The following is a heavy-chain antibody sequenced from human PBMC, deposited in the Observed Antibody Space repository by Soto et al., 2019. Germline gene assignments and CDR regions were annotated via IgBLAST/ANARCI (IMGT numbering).Heavy chain of an antibody. Sequence: LSLTCTVSGGSISSGGYYWSWIRQHPGKGLEWIGYIYYSGSTYYNPSLKSRVTISVDTSKNQFSLKLSSVTAADTAVHYCARGSIAVAVYRYFDYWGQGTLVTVSS. D-gene: IGHD6-19*01. CDR1: GGSISSGGYY. CDR2: IYYSGST. CDR3: ARGSIAVAVYRYFDY. V-gene: IGHV4-31*03. J-gene: IGHJ4*02.